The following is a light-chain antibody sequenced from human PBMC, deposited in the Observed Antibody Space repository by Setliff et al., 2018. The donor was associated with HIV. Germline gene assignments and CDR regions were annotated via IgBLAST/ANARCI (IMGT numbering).Light chain of an antibody. CDR1: SSDVGGYNY. J-gene: IGLJ2*01. V-gene: IGLV2-14*03. CDR2: DVT. CDR3: SSYTSRTTVV. Sequence: QSALTQPASVSGSPGQSITISCTGTSSDVGGYNYVSWYQQHPDKVSKLIIYDVTKRPSGVSNHFSGSKSDNTASLTISGLQAEDEADYYCSSYTSRTTVVFGGGTKVTVL.